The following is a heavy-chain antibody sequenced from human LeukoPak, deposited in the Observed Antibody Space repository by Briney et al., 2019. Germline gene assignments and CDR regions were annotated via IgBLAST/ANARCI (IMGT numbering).Heavy chain of an antibody. CDR2: ISSSGSTI. D-gene: IGHD1-26*01. V-gene: IGHV3-48*03. CDR3: ARDLSGSYTPYYFDY. J-gene: IGHJ4*02. Sequence: PGGSLRLSCAASGFTFSSYEMNWVRQAPGKGLEWVSYISSSGSTIYYADSVKGRFTISRDNAKNSLYLQMNSLRAEDTAVHYCARDLSGSYTPYYFDYWGQGTLVTVSS. CDR1: GFTFSSYE.